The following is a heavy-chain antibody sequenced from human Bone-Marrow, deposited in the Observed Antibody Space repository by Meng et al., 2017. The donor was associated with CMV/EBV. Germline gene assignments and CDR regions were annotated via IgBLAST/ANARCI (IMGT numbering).Heavy chain of an antibody. Sequence: TLSVSGCSISGCDCYWSWIRQPPEKGLEWIGYIYYSGSTYYNPSLKSRVTISVDTSKNQFSLKLSSVTAADTAVYYCARSENGDYIYWGQGTLVTVSS. CDR2: IYYSGST. J-gene: IGHJ4*02. V-gene: IGHV4-30-4*01. CDR1: GCSISGCDCY. CDR3: ARSENGDYIY. D-gene: IGHD4-17*01.